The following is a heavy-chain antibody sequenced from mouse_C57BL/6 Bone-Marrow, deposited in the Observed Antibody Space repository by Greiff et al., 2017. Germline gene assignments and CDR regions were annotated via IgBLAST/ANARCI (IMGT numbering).Heavy chain of an antibody. V-gene: IGHV1-69*01. CDR3: ARESYCEYDGPYWYFDV. D-gene: IGHD2-4*01. CDR1: GYTFTSYW. J-gene: IGHJ1*03. Sequence: VQLQQSGAELVMPGASVKLSCKASGYTFTSYWMHWVKQRPGQGLEWIGEIDPSDSYTNYNQKFKGKSTLTVDKSSSTAYMQLSSLTSEDSAVYYCARESYCEYDGPYWYFDVWGTGTTVTVSS. CDR2: IDPSDSYT.